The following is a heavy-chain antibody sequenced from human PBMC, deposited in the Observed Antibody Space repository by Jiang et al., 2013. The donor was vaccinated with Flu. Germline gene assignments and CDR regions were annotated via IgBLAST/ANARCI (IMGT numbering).Heavy chain of an antibody. CDR1: FSNAC. Sequence: FSNACMSWVRQAPGKGLEWVGRVKSKPDGGPTDYAAPVKGRFTISRDDSKNTLYLQMISLKTEDTAVYYCTLCGYSGYDYYWGQGTLVTVSS. CDR2: VKSKPDGGPT. J-gene: IGHJ4*01. D-gene: IGHD5-12*01. V-gene: IGHV3-15*01. CDR3: TLCGYSGYDYY.